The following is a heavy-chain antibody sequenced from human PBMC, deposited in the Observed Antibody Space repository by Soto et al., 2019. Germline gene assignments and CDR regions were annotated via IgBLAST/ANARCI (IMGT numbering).Heavy chain of an antibody. D-gene: IGHD2-8*01. CDR1: GYTFTSHT. CDR3: AREPEDGVPGDY. V-gene: IGHV1-3*01. CDR2: IIVSHGSP. J-gene: IGHJ4*02. Sequence: QVQLVQSGAEVKEPGASVRVSCEASGYTFTSHTIHWARQAPGQGLEWMGWIIVSHGSPRYAPQFQGRITFGRDTSATTAYVELTRLTFEDTAVYYCAREPEDGVPGDYWGQGTPVVVSS.